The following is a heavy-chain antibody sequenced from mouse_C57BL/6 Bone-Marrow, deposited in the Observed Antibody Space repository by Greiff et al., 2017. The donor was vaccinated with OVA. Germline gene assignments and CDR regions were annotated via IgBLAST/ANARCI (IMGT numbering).Heavy chain of an antibody. CDR1: GYTFTSYG. D-gene: IGHD5-5*01. V-gene: IGHV1-81*01. Sequence: VQLQQSGAELARPGASVKLSCKASGYTFTSYGISWVKQRTGQGLEWIGEIYPRSGNTYYNEKFKGKATLTADKSSSTAYMELRSLTFEDAAVYCCARPPILPYYCGQGTTLTVSS. J-gene: IGHJ2*01. CDR2: IYPRSGNT. CDR3: ARPPILPYY.